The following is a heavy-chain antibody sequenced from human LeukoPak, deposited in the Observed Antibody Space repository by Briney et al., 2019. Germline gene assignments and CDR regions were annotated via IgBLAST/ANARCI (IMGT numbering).Heavy chain of an antibody. CDR2: IYYSGST. CDR1: GDSISSGGYY. D-gene: IGHD3-22*01. Sequence: PSETLSLTCTVSGDSISSGGYYWSWIRQHPGKGLEWIGYIYYSGSTYYNPSLKSRVTISVDTSKNQFSLKLGSVTAADTAVYYCARSHYYDSSGYPDYWGQGTLVTVSS. V-gene: IGHV4-31*03. CDR3: ARSHYYDSSGYPDY. J-gene: IGHJ4*02.